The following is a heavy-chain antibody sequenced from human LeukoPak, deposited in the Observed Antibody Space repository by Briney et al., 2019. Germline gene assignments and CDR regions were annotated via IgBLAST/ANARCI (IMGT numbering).Heavy chain of an antibody. V-gene: IGHV4-61*02. Sequence: PSQTLSLTCTVSGGSISSGSYYWSWIRQPAGKGLEWIGRIYTSGSTNYNPSLKSRVTISVDTSKNQFSLKLSSVTAADTAVYYCARGAYSSSWYGVWVLDYWGQGTLVTVSS. CDR3: ARGAYSSSWYGVWVLDY. CDR2: IYTSGST. D-gene: IGHD6-13*01. CDR1: GGSISSGSYY. J-gene: IGHJ4*02.